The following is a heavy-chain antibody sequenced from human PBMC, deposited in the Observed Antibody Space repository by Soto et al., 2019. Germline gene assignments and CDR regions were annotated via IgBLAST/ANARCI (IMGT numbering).Heavy chain of an antibody. CDR3: AREKLELPDRYYYGMDV. Sequence: SVKVSCKASGGTFSSYAISWVRQAPGQGLEWMGGIIPIFGTANYAQKFQGRVTITADESTSTAYMELSSLRSEDTAVYYCAREKLELPDRYYYGMDVWGQGTTVTVSS. CDR1: GGTFSSYA. CDR2: IIPIFGTA. V-gene: IGHV1-69*13. D-gene: IGHD1-7*01. J-gene: IGHJ6*02.